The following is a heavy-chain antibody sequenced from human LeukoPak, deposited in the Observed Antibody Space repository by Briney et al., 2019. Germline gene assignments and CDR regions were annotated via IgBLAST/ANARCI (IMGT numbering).Heavy chain of an antibody. CDR1: GFTFSNYV. Sequence: QAGGSLRLSCAASGFTFSNYVMNWVRQAPGKGLEWVSGISASGDSTYYADSVKGRFTISRDNSKNTLYLQMNSLRVEDTAAYYCAKVRAPSDWFNSDYWGQGTLVTVSS. CDR2: ISASGDST. D-gene: IGHD3-9*01. J-gene: IGHJ4*02. V-gene: IGHV3-23*01. CDR3: AKVRAPSDWFNSDY.